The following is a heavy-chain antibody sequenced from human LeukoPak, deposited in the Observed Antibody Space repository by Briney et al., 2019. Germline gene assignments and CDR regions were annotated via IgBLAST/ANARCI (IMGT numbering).Heavy chain of an antibody. Sequence: PGGSLRLSCAASGFTFSDYYMSWIRQAPGKGLEWVSYISSSGSTIYYADSVKGRFTISRDNAKNSLYLQMNSLRAEDTAVYYCAKDHAVGATGAFDIWGQGTMVTVSS. CDR2: ISSSGSTI. CDR1: GFTFSDYY. CDR3: AKDHAVGATGAFDI. D-gene: IGHD1-26*01. V-gene: IGHV3-11*01. J-gene: IGHJ3*02.